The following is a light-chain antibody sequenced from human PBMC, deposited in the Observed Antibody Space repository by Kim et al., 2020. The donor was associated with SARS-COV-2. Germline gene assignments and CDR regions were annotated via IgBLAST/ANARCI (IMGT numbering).Light chain of an antibody. CDR1: SSDVGSYHL. CDR2: DVI. J-gene: IGLJ2*01. Sequence: QSITLSCSGTSSDVGSYHLVSWYQQHPGKAPKLLIYDVISRPSGVSNRFSGSKSDKTATLTISGLQVEDEADYYCCSFAGSRNVIFGGGTKLTVL. CDR3: CSFAGSRNVI. V-gene: IGLV2-23*02.